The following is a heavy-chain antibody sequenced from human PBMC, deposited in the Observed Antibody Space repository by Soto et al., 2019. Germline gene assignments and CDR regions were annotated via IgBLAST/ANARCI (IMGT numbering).Heavy chain of an antibody. V-gene: IGHV1-18*01. D-gene: IGHD2-15*01. Sequence: ASVKVSCKASGYTFTSYGISWVRQVPGQGLEWMGWISAYNGNTNYAQKLQGRVTMTTDTSTSTAYMELRSLRSDDTAVYYCARGMDIVVVVAATPDVYFDYWGQGTLVTVSS. CDR2: ISAYNGNT. J-gene: IGHJ4*02. CDR1: GYTFTSYG. CDR3: ARGMDIVVVVAATPDVYFDY.